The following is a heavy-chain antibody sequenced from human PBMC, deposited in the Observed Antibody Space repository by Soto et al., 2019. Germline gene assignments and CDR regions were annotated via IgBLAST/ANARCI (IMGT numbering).Heavy chain of an antibody. J-gene: IGHJ4*02. CDR3: ARGRYGDY. V-gene: IGHV1-18*01. Sequence: QVHLVQSGAEVKKPGASVKVSCKASGYTFTSYGITWVRQAPGQGLEWMGWISAHNGNTDYAQKLQGRVIVTRDTSTSTAYMELSRLRSDATAVYYCARGRYGDYWGQGALVTVSS. D-gene: IGHD1-1*01. CDR1: GYTFTSYG. CDR2: ISAHNGNT.